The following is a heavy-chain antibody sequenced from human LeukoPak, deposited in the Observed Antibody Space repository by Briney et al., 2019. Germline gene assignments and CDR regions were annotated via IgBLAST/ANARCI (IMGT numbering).Heavy chain of an antibody. Sequence: PGGSLRLSCAASGFTFSSYGMHWVRQAPGKGLEWVAFIRYDGSNKYYADSVKGRFTISRDNSKNTLYLQRNSLRAEDTAVYYCAKDRGEGIVVVMNAPFGYWGQGTLVTVSS. J-gene: IGHJ4*02. CDR2: IRYDGSNK. CDR1: GFTFSSYG. V-gene: IGHV3-30*02. D-gene: IGHD3-22*01. CDR3: AKDRGEGIVVVMNAPFGY.